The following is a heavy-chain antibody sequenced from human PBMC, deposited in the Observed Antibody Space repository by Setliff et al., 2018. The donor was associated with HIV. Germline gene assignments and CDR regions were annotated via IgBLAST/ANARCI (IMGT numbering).Heavy chain of an antibody. Sequence: SETLSLTCAVYGGSFSGYYWSWIRQPPGKGLEWIGEINHSGSTNYNPSLKSRVTISVDTSKNQFSLKLSSVTAADTAVYYCARGRSRGTIFGVVTNPFDYWGQGTLVTVPQ. CDR1: GGSFSGYY. J-gene: IGHJ4*02. CDR2: INHSGST. D-gene: IGHD3-3*01. V-gene: IGHV4-34*01. CDR3: ARGRSRGTIFGVVTNPFDY.